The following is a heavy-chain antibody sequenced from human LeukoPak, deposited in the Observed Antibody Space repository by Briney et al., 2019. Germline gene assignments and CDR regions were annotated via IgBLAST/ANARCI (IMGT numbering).Heavy chain of an antibody. CDR1: GGTFSSYA. CDR3: AREGPTGIHLDY. V-gene: IGHV1-69*13. Sequence: SVKVSCKASGGTFSSYAISWVRQAPGQGLEWMGGIIPIFGTANYAQKFQGRVTITADESTSTAYMELSSLRSEDTAVYYCAREGPTGIHLDYWGQGTLVTVSS. D-gene: IGHD1-14*01. CDR2: IIPIFGTA. J-gene: IGHJ4*02.